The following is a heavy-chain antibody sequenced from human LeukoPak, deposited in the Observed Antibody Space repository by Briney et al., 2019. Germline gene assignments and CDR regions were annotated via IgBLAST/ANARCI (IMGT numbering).Heavy chain of an antibody. Sequence: GGSLRLSCAASGFTFSSYGMHWVRQAPGKGLEWVSVISYDGSNKYYADSVKGRFTISRDNSKNTLYLQMNSLRAEDTAVYYCANNRRSGYYFDYWGQGTLVTVSS. J-gene: IGHJ4*02. D-gene: IGHD1-14*01. CDR2: ISYDGSNK. CDR1: GFTFSSYG. V-gene: IGHV3-30*18. CDR3: ANNRRSGYYFDY.